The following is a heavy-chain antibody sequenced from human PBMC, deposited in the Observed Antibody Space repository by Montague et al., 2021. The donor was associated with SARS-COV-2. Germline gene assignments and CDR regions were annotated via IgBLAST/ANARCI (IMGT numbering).Heavy chain of an antibody. CDR3: ARGLITGNDFDY. CDR2: INHSGST. CDR1: GGSFSGYY. D-gene: IGHD1-20*01. Sequence: SETLSLTCAVYGGSFSGYYWSWIRQPPGKGLEWIGEINHSGSTNXNPSLKSRVTISVDTSKNQFSLKLSSVTAADTAVYYCARGLITGNDFDYWGQGTLVTVSS. J-gene: IGHJ4*02. V-gene: IGHV4-34*01.